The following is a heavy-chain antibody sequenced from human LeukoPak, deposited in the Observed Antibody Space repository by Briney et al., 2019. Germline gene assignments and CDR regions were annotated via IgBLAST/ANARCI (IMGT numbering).Heavy chain of an antibody. J-gene: IGHJ4*02. D-gene: IGHD3-22*01. CDR2: ISYDASNK. V-gene: IGHV3-30*03. CDR3: ARKTWDSSGYYCLDY. Sequence: GGSLRLSCVASGFTFSTYVMHWVRQAPGKGLEWVAVISYDASNKYYADSVKGRFTISRDNSKNTLYLQMNSLRAEDTAVYYCARKTWDSSGYYCLDYWGQGTLVTVSS. CDR1: GFTFSTYV.